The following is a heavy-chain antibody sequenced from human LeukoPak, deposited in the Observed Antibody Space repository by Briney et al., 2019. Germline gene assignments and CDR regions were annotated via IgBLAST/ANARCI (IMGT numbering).Heavy chain of an antibody. J-gene: IGHJ4*02. CDR1: GYTFTSYY. CDR2: INPSGGST. V-gene: IGHV1-46*01. D-gene: IGHD1-26*01. Sequence: ASVKVSCKASGYTFTSYYMHWVRQAPGQGLEWMGIINPSGGSTSYAQKFQDRVTMTRDTSTSTVYMGLSSLRSEDTAVYYCARAVGATRRYFNYWGQGTLVTVSS. CDR3: ARAVGATRRYFNY.